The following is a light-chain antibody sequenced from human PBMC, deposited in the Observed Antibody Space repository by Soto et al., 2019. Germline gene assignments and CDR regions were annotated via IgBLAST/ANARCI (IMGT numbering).Light chain of an antibody. V-gene: IGKV3-15*01. J-gene: IGKJ2*01. CDR2: GAS. CDR3: QQYNNWPPMYT. CDR1: QSVSSN. Sequence: EIVMTQSPATLSVSPGERATLSCRASQSVSSNLAWYHQKPGQAPRLLIYGASTRATGIPARFSGSGSGTEFTLTISSLQSEDFAVYYCQQYNNWPPMYTFGQGTNLEIK.